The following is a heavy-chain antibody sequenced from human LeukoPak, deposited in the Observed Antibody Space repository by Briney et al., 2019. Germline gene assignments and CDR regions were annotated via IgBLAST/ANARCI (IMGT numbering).Heavy chain of an antibody. CDR3: ASVGGP. J-gene: IGHJ5*02. D-gene: IGHD3-3*01. CDR1: GYTFTFYY. V-gene: IGHV1-46*01. CDR2: INPSGGST. Sequence: ASVKVSCKASGYTFTFYYIYWVRQAPGQGLEWMGIINPSGGSTTYAQKFQGRVTMTRDTSISTAYMELNSLTSDDTAVYYCASVGGPWGQGTLVTVSS.